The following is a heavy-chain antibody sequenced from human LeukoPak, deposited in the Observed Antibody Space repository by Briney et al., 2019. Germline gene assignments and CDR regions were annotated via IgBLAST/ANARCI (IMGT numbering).Heavy chain of an antibody. Sequence: GASVKVSCTASGYTFTSYYMHWVRQAPGQGLEWMGIINPSGGSTSYAQKFQGRVTMTRDTSTSTVYMELSSLRSEDTAVYYCARSGSSGYYSRGWFDPWGQGTLVTVSS. CDR2: INPSGGST. CDR3: ARSGSSGYYSRGWFDP. CDR1: GYTFTSYY. D-gene: IGHD3-22*01. J-gene: IGHJ5*02. V-gene: IGHV1-46*01.